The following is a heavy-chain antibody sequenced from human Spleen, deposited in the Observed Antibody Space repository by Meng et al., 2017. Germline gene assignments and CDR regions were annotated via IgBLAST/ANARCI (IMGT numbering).Heavy chain of an antibody. CDR2: IIPIFGTA. CDR1: GGTFSSYA. J-gene: IGHJ6*02. CDR3: ASPWGRGYYYSSGSYGEYGMDV. D-gene: IGHD3-10*01. V-gene: IGHV1-69*13. Sequence: SVKVPCKASGGTFSSYAISWVRQAPGQGLEWMGGIIPIFGTANYAQKSQGRVTITADESTSTAYMELGSLRSEDTAVYYCASPWGRGYYYSSGSYGEYGMDVWGQGTTVTVSS.